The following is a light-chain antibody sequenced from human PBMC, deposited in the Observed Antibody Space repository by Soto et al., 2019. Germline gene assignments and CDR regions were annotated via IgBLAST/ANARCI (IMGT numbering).Light chain of an antibody. J-gene: IGKJ5*01. V-gene: IGKV1-5*03. Sequence: RDRVTMTCRASQTVSRWLAWYQQKPGKAPKLLIYKASTLKSGVPSRFSGSGSGTEFTLTISSLQAEDVARYNCEDSACQPNAFG. CDR3: EDSACQPNA. CDR1: QTVSRW. CDR2: KAS.